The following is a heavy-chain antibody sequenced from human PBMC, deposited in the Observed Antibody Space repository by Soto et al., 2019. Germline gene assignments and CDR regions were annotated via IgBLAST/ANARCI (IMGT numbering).Heavy chain of an antibody. V-gene: IGHV4-59*08. Sequence: QVQLQESGPGLVKPSETLSLTCTVSGGSISSYYWSWIRQPPGKGLEWIGYIYYSGSTNYNPSLTSRVTISVDTSKNQFSLKLSSVTAADTAVYYCASSSPMAGIAVPDDAFDIWGQGTMVTVSS. CDR2: IYYSGST. CDR3: ASSSPMAGIAVPDDAFDI. J-gene: IGHJ3*02. D-gene: IGHD6-19*01. CDR1: GGSISSYY.